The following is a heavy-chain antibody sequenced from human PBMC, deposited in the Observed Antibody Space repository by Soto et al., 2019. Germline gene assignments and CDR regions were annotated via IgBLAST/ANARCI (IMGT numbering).Heavy chain of an antibody. CDR1: GGSISSYY. J-gene: IGHJ5*02. D-gene: IGHD6-6*01. V-gene: IGHV4-59*01. Sequence: SEALSLTCTVSGGSISSYYWSWIRQPPGKGLEWIGYIYYSGSTNYNPSLKSRVTISVDTSKNQFSLKLSSVTAADTAVYYCARDGVIGSAYNWFDPWGQGTLVTVSS. CDR2: IYYSGST. CDR3: ARDGVIGSAYNWFDP.